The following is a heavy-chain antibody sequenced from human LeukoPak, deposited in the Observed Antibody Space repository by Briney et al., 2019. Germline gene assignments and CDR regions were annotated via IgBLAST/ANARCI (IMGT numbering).Heavy chain of an antibody. CDR2: IIPIFGTA. CDR1: GGTFSSYA. CDR3: ARGDSSGAPIVY. D-gene: IGHD3-22*01. V-gene: IGHV1-69*05. J-gene: IGHJ4*02. Sequence: GAXXKVSCKASGGTFSSYAISWVRQAPGQGLEWMGGIIPIFGTANYAQKFQGRVTITTDESTSTAYMELSSLRSEDTAVYYCARGDSSGAPIVYWGQGTLVTVSS.